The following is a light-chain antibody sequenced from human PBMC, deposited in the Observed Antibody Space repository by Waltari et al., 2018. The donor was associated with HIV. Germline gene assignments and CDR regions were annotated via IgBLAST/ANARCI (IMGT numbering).Light chain of an antibody. CDR1: SSDIGGYDY. CDR2: DVT. Sequence: QSALTQPASVSGSLGQSITFSCTGTSSDIGGYDYVSWYQQRPGKAPKIIIFDVTNRPSGVSDRFSGSKSGNTASLTISGLQAEDEADYYCTSFTSSSAWLFGGGTKLTVL. J-gene: IGLJ3*02. V-gene: IGLV2-14*03. CDR3: TSFTSSSAWL.